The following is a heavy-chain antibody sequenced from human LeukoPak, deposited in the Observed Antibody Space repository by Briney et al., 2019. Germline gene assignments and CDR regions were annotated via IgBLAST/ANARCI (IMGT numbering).Heavy chain of an antibody. CDR2: IYHSGST. D-gene: IGHD2-15*01. CDR1: GGSISSSNW. J-gene: IGHJ4*02. CDR3: ARPRSTNYFDY. V-gene: IGHV4-4*02. Sequence: SETLSLTCAVSGGSISSSNWWSWVRQPPGKGLEWIGEIYHSGSTNYNPSLKSRVTISVDKSQNQFSLKLSSVTAADTAVYYCARPRSTNYFDYWGQGTLVTVSS.